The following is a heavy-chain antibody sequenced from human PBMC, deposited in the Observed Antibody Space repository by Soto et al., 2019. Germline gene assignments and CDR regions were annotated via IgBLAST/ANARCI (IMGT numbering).Heavy chain of an antibody. CDR1: GFTFSSYS. V-gene: IGHV3-48*02. J-gene: IGHJ6*02. D-gene: IGHD1-26*01. CDR2: ISSSSSTI. Sequence: GGSLRLSCAASGFTFSSYSMNWVRQAPGKGLEWVSYISSSSSTIYYADSVKGRFTISRDNAKNSLYLQMNSLRDEDTAVYYCARSPTGVGATHYYYYYGMDVWGQGTTVTVSS. CDR3: ARSPTGVGATHYYYYYGMDV.